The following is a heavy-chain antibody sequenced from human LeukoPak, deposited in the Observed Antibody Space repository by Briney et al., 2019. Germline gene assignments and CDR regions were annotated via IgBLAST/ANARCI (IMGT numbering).Heavy chain of an antibody. V-gene: IGHV1-69*06. CDR2: IIPISGTA. J-gene: IGHJ4*02. CDR1: GGTFSSYA. Sequence: ASVKVSCKASGGTFSSYAISWVRQAPGQGLEWMGGIIPISGTANYAQKFQGRVTITADKSTSTAYMELSSLRSEDTAVYYCAKSLAWGRNFDYWGQGTLVTVSS. D-gene: IGHD3-16*01. CDR3: AKSLAWGRNFDY.